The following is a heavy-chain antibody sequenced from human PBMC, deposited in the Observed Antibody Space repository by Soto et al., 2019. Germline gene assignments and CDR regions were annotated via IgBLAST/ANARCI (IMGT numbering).Heavy chain of an antibody. CDR2: IKSKTDGGTT. CDR1: GFTFSNAW. D-gene: IGHD2-15*01. V-gene: IGHV3-15*01. CDR3: TTHRGYRICSGGSCSGQYYYYMDV. J-gene: IGHJ6*03. Sequence: PGGSLRLSCAASGFTFSNAWMSWVRQAPGKGLEWVGRIKSKTDGGTTDYAAPVKGRFTISRDDSKNTLYLQMNSLKTEDTAVYYCTTHRGYRICSGGSCSGQYYYYMDVWGKGTTVTVSS.